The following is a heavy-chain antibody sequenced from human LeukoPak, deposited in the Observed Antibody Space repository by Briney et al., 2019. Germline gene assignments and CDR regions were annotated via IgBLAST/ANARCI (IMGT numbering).Heavy chain of an antibody. CDR2: IWDSGSNK. Sequence: GGSLRLSCAASGITFSSFGMHWVRQAPGKGLEWVAVIWDSGSNKYYADSVKGRFTISRDNSKNTLYLQMNSLRAEDTAVYYCASSFGVVINWGYFQHWGQGTLSPSPQ. J-gene: IGHJ1*01. CDR3: ASSFGVVINWGYFQH. CDR1: GITFSSFG. V-gene: IGHV3-33*08. D-gene: IGHD3-3*01.